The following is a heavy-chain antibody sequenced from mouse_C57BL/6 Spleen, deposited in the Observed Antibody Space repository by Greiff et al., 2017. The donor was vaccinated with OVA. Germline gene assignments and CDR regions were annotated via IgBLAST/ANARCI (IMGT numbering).Heavy chain of an antibody. J-gene: IGHJ4*01. V-gene: IGHV1-55*01. CDR2: IDPETGGT. D-gene: IGHD3-3*01. CDR3: TRLGDYYAMDY. Sequence: QVQLKQPGAELVKPGASVKMSCKASGYTFTSYWITWVKQRPGQGLEWIGDIDPETGGTAYNQKFKGKAILTADKSSSTAYMELRSLTSEDSAVYYCTRLGDYYAMDYWGQGTSVTVSS. CDR1: GYTFTSYW.